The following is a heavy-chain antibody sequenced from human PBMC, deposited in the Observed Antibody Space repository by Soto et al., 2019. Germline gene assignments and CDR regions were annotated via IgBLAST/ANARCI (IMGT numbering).Heavy chain of an antibody. CDR1: GDSVSTDRYF. J-gene: IGHJ5*02. CDR3: ARIVVGATVDL. D-gene: IGHD1-26*01. Sequence: TSETLSLTCSVSGDSVSTDRYFWTWIRQPPGKGLEWIAYISYTGDTNYSPSLKSRVTISIDTSRNQFSLTLTSVTAADTAVYFCARIVVGATVDLWGQGSLVTVSS. V-gene: IGHV4-61*01. CDR2: ISYTGDT.